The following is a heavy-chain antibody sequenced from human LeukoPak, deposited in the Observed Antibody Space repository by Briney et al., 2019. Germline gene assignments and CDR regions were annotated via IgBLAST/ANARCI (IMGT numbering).Heavy chain of an antibody. CDR3: VKDFGDCSGGSCYRFFDY. J-gene: IGHJ4*02. CDR1: GFTFSSYA. CDR2: ISSKGGST. V-gene: IGHV3-64D*09. D-gene: IGHD2-15*01. Sequence: GGALRLSCSGSGFTFSSYAMHWVRQARGKGLEYVSAISSKGGSTYYADSVKGRFPISRANSKTTLYLQMSSLRAEDTAVYYCVKDFGDCSGGSCYRFFDYWGQGTLVTVSS.